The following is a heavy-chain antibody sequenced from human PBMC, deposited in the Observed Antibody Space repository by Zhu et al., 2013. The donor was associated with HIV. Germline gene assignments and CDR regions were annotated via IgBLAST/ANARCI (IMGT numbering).Heavy chain of an antibody. D-gene: IGHD3-10*01. CDR3: ARHGEFGPFEI. J-gene: IGHJ3*02. V-gene: IGHV1-8*03. CDR2: MNPNSGNT. Sequence: QVHLVQSGAEVKKPGASVKVSCKASGYTFSNYDIHWVRQAAGQGLEWMGWMNPNSGNTGYADKFQGRITITRNTSITTDYMELRGLRFDDTAIYYCARHGEFGPFEIWGQGTVVSVS. CDR1: GYTFSNYD.